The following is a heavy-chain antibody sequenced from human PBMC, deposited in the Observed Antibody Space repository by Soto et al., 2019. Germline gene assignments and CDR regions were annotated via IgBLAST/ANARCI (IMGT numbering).Heavy chain of an antibody. CDR3: AKGRGGSGSLTPRVDF. D-gene: IGHD3-10*01. Sequence: EVQLLESGGGLVQPGGSLRLSCAASGFTFNNYAMTWVRQAPGKGLEWVSAISGGGDTTSYADSGKGRFTVSRDGYKNTLYLQMSSLRAEDTALYYCAKGRGGSGSLTPRVDFWGQGTLVTVSS. CDR2: ISGGGDTT. CDR1: GFTFNNYA. V-gene: IGHV3-23*01. J-gene: IGHJ4*02.